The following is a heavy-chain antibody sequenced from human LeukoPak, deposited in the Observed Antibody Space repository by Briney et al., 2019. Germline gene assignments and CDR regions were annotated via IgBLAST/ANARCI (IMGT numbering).Heavy chain of an antibody. CDR1: GFTFSSYS. Sequence: GGSLRLSCAASGFTFSSYSMNWVRQAPGKGLEWVSYISSSSSTIYYADSVKGRFTISRDNAKNSLYLQMNSQRAEDTAVYYCARIRFGESYAPKSYYYYYMDVWGIGATVTISS. D-gene: IGHD3-10*01. J-gene: IGHJ6*03. CDR2: ISSSSSTI. CDR3: ARIRFGESYAPKSYYYYYMDV. V-gene: IGHV3-48*01.